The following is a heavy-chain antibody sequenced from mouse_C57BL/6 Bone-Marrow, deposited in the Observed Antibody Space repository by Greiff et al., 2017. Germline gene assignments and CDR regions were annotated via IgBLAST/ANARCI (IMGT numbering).Heavy chain of an antibody. J-gene: IGHJ2*01. CDR1: GYTFTSYW. D-gene: IGHD1-1*01. V-gene: IGHV1-52*01. CDR3: ARHFTTVVPCFDY. Sequence: QVQLQQPGAELVRPGSSVKLSCKASGYTFTSYWMHWVKQRPIQGLEWIGNIDPSDSETHYNQKFKDKATLTVDKSSSTAYMQLRSLTSEDSAVYDCARHFTTVVPCFDYWGQGTTLTVSS. CDR2: IDPSDSET.